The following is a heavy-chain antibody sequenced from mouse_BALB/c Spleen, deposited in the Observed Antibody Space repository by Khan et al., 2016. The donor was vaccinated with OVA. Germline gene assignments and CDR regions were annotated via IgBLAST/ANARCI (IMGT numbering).Heavy chain of an antibody. V-gene: IGHV9-4*02. CDR1: GYTFTTAG. CDR3: ARGGAAYYRNDGDAMEY. D-gene: IGHD2-14*01. J-gene: IGHJ4*01. Sequence: QIQLVQSGPELKKPGVTVRISCKASGYTFTTAGIQWVQKMPGKGLKWIGWINTHSGVPKYAEDFKGRFAFSLDTSANTAYLQITNLKNEDTAADFCARGGAAYYRNDGDAMEYWGQGTSVTVSS. CDR2: INTHSGVP.